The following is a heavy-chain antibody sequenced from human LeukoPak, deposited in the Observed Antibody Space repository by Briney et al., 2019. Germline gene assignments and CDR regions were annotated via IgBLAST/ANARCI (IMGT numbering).Heavy chain of an antibody. Sequence: SETLSLICTTSGAPISRFYWRWVRQPPGKGLEWIGNIYNGVPTFFNPSLKSRVTLSVDTSKTQFSLQLASVTAADTAVYYCLQTTGWPGFDYWGQGILVTVSS. CDR2: IYNGVPT. J-gene: IGHJ4*02. CDR1: GAPISRFY. V-gene: IGHV4-4*09. D-gene: IGHD6-19*01. CDR3: LQTTGWPGFDY.